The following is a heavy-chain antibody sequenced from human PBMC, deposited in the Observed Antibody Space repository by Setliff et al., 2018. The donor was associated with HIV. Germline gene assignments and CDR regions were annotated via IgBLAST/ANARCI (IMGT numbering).Heavy chain of an antibody. V-gene: IGHV1-18*01. CDR2: ISAYNGNT. CDR3: ARYRRAYTLHYYYYYMDV. D-gene: IGHD1-20*01. J-gene: IGHJ6*03. Sequence: ASVKVSCKASGYTFTSYGISWVRQAPGQGLEWMGWISAYNGNTNYAQKLQGRVTMTTDTSTSTAYMELRSLRSDDTAVYYCARYRRAYTLHYYYYYMDVWGKGTTVTVSS. CDR1: GYTFTSYG.